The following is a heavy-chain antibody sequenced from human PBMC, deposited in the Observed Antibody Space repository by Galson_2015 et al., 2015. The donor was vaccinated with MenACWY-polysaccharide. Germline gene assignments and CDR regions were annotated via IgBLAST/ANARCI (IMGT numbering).Heavy chain of an antibody. CDR1: GASVSSGSYY. CDR3: ARDDDSSGYLDY. Sequence: ETLSLTCTVSGASVSSGSYYWSWIRQPPGKGLEWIGYIYYSGSTNYNPSLKSRVTISVDTSKNQFSLKLSSVTAADTAVYYCARDDDSSGYLDYWGREPWSPSPQ. V-gene: IGHV4-61*01. D-gene: IGHD3-22*01. CDR2: IYYSGST. J-gene: IGHJ4*02.